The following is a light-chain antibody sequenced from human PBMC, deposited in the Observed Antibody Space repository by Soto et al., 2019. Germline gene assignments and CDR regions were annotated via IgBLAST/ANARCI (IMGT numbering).Light chain of an antibody. CDR1: QSISSY. V-gene: IGKV1-39*01. CDR2: AAY. Sequence: DIQMTQAPSSLSASVGDRVSITCRASQSISSYLNWYQQRPGKAHQLLIYAAYSLQSGVQSRFSGSGSGTDFTLTISSLQPEDFASYYCKQSYETPWTFGQGTKVDIK. J-gene: IGKJ1*01. CDR3: KQSYETPWT.